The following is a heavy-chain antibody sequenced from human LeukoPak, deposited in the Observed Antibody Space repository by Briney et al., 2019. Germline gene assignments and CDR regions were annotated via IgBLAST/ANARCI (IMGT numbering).Heavy chain of an antibody. V-gene: IGHV4-39*01. Sequence: SETLSLTCTVSGGSISSSSYYWGWIRQPPGKGLEWIGSIYYSGSTYYNPSLKGRVTISVDTSKNQFSLKLSSVTAADTAVYYCARRWGEYFDYWGQGTLVTVSS. CDR2: IYYSGST. CDR1: GGSISSSSYY. CDR3: ARRWGEYFDY. J-gene: IGHJ4*02. D-gene: IGHD3-10*01.